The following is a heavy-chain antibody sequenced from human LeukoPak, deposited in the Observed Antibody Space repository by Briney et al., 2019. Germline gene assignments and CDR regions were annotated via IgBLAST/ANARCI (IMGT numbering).Heavy chain of an antibody. J-gene: IGHJ6*04. CDR2: IYYSGST. Sequence: SETLSLTCTVSGGSISSGGYYWSWIRQHPGKGLEWIGYIYYSGSTYYNPSLKSRVTISVDTSKNQFSLKPSSVTAADTAVYYCARKYYYGSGSPPGMDVWGKGTTVTVSS. CDR3: ARKYYYGSGSPPGMDV. D-gene: IGHD3-10*01. CDR1: GGSISSGGYY. V-gene: IGHV4-31*03.